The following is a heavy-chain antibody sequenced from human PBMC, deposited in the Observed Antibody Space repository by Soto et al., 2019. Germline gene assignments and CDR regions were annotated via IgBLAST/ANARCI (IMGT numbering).Heavy chain of an antibody. CDR2: IWYDGSNK. Sequence: VQLVESGGGVVQPGRSLRLSCAASGFTFSSYGMHWVRQAPGKGLEWVAVIWYDGSNKYYADSVKGRFTISRDNSKNTLYLQMNSLRAEDTAVYYCARDRVVPAAMENYYYYGMDVWGQGTTVTVSS. CDR3: ARDRVVPAAMENYYYYGMDV. D-gene: IGHD2-2*01. V-gene: IGHV3-33*01. J-gene: IGHJ6*02. CDR1: GFTFSSYG.